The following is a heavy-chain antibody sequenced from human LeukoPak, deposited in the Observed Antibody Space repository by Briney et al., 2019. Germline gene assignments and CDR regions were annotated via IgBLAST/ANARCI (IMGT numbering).Heavy chain of an antibody. Sequence: ASVKVSCKASGYTFTSYGISWVRQAPGQGLEWMGWISAYNGNTNYAQKLQGRVTMTTDTSTNTAYMEVRSLRSDDTAVYYCARDQEFGIAAVKSWFDPWGQGTLVTVSS. J-gene: IGHJ5*02. V-gene: IGHV1-18*01. CDR2: ISAYNGNT. CDR3: ARDQEFGIAAVKSWFDP. D-gene: IGHD6-13*01. CDR1: GYTFTSYG.